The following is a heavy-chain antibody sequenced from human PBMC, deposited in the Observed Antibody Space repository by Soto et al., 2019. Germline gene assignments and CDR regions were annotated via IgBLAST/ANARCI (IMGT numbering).Heavy chain of an antibody. D-gene: IGHD4-4*01. CDR1: GFSLSTSGMR. CDR3: ARTRGGYNNWAAYYFDY. J-gene: IGHJ4*02. Sequence: SGPTLVNPTQTLTLTCTFSGFSLSTSGMRVSWIRQPPGKALEWLARIDWGDDKFYSTSLKTRLTISKDTSKNQVVLTMTNMDPVDTATYYCARTRGGYNNWAAYYFDYWGQGTLVTVSS. V-gene: IGHV2-70*04. CDR2: IDWGDDK.